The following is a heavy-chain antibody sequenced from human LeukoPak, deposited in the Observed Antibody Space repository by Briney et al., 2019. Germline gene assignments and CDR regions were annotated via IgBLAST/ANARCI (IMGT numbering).Heavy chain of an antibody. CDR2: IYPGGSDT. CDR1: GYSFTSYW. D-gene: IGHD5-18*01. V-gene: IGHV5-51*01. Sequence: GESLKISCKGSGYSFTSYWIGWVRQMPGKGLEWMGIIYPGGSDTRYSPSFQGQVTISADKSISTAYLQWSSLKASDTAMYYCARHVTAMVTSYYYYYMDVWGKGTTVTVSS. CDR3: ARHVTAMVTSYYYYYMDV. J-gene: IGHJ6*03.